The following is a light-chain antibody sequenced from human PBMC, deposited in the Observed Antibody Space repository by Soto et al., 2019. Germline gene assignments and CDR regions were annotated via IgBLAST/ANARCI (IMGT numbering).Light chain of an antibody. Sequence: QSVLTQPASVSGSPGQSIAISCTGTSSDFDGFTKVSWYQHHPDKAPKLMMYDVTNRPSGVSDRFSGSKSGNTASLTISGLQAEDEADYYCSFFTSSFTYVFGSGTKVTVL. CDR1: SSDFDGFTK. V-gene: IGLV2-14*03. J-gene: IGLJ1*01. CDR2: DVT. CDR3: SFFTSSFTYV.